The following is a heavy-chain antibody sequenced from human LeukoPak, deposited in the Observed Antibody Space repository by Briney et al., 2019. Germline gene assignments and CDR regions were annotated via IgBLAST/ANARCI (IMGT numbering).Heavy chain of an antibody. CDR2: ISYSGST. V-gene: IGHV4-59*01. J-gene: IGHJ4*02. CDR3: ARSGSYHNNFDY. D-gene: IGHD1-26*01. Sequence: SEPLSLTCTVSGGSISSYYWSWIRQPPGKGLEWIGYISYSGSTNYNPSLKSRVTISVDTSKNQFSLKLNSVTAADTAVYYCARSGSYHNNFDYWGQGTLVTVSS. CDR1: GGSISSYY.